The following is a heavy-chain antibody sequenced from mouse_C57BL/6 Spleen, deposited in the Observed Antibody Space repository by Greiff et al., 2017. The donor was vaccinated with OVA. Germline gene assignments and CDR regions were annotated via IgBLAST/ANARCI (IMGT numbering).Heavy chain of an antibody. Sequence: QVHVKQSGAELARPGASVKLSCKASGYTFTSYGISWVKQRTGQGLEWIGEIYPRSGNTYYNEKFKGKATLTADKSSSTAYMELRSLTSEDSAVYFCARSRVGYDEYFDYWGQGTTLTVSS. CDR1: GYTFTSYG. CDR3: ARSRVGYDEYFDY. D-gene: IGHD2-2*01. J-gene: IGHJ2*01. CDR2: IYPRSGNT. V-gene: IGHV1-81*01.